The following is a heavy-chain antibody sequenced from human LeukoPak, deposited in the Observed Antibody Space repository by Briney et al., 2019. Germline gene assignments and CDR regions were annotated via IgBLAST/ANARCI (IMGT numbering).Heavy chain of an antibody. J-gene: IGHJ3*02. CDR3: QISAYSFDI. CDR1: GFTFSGYG. D-gene: IGHD2-21*01. Sequence: HPGGSLRLSCAASGFTFSGYGMHWVRQAPGKGLEWVAFISYDGSNKYYRDSVKGRFTISRDNSKNTLYLQMNSLRVEDTALYYSQISAYSFDIWGQGTMVTVSS. V-gene: IGHV3-30*03. CDR2: ISYDGSNK.